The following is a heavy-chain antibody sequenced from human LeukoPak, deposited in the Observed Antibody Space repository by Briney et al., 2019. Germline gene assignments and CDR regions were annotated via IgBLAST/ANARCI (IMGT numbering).Heavy chain of an antibody. V-gene: IGHV3-48*01. CDR1: GFTFGSYS. CDR2: ISSLSGTR. J-gene: IGHJ4*02. D-gene: IGHD1-26*01. CDR3: ARDQGGSYSY. Sequence: GGSLRLSCAASGFTFGSYSMNWVRQAPGKGLEWVSFISSLSGTREYADSVKGRFTISRDNAKNSLYLQMNSLRVEDTAVYYCARDQGGSYSYWGQGTLVTVSS.